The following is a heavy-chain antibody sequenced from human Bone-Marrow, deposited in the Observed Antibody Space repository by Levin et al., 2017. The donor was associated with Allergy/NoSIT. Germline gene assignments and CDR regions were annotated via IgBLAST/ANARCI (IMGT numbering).Heavy chain of an antibody. V-gene: IGHV3-30*04. D-gene: IGHD2-21*02. CDR3: ARDAFFVFGDDPYYFSYFDS. CDR2: ISNDGNNK. J-gene: IGHJ4*02. Sequence: PGESLKISCVASAFTFRNYAMHWVRLAPGKGLEWVAHISNDGNNKDYADSVKGRFSISRDNSKNTLYLQMNSLRAEDTAVYFCARDAFFVFGDDPYYFSYFDSWGQGTLVTVSS. CDR1: AFTFRNYA.